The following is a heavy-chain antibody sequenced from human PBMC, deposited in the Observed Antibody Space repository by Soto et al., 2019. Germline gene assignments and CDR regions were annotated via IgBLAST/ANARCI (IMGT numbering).Heavy chain of an antibody. V-gene: IGHV3-72*01. Sequence: PGWSLRLSCAASGVTVRDHYMDWVRKAPGKGLEWVGRSRNKANSYTTEYAASVIGRFTISRDDSKNSLYLQMNSLKTEDTAVYYCLRDVYSSSWSHYYMEVWGKGTTVTVSS. CDR3: LRDVYSSSWSHYYMEV. J-gene: IGHJ6*03. CDR2: SRNKANSYTT. D-gene: IGHD6-13*01. CDR1: GVTVRDHY.